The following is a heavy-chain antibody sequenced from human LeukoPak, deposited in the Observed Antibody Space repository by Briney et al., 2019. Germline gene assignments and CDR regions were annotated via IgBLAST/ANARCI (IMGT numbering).Heavy chain of an antibody. CDR1: GSTFSSYS. CDR2: ISSSSTI. CDR3: VPGTTGTTWGSADAFDI. J-gene: IGHJ3*02. D-gene: IGHD1-1*01. V-gene: IGHV3-48*04. Sequence: SGGSLRLSCAAPGSTFSSYSMTGVRQAPGKGLGWVSYISSSSTIYYADSVKGRFTISRDNAKNPLYLQMNSLRAEDTAVYYCVPGTTGTTWGSADAFDIWGQGTMVTVSS.